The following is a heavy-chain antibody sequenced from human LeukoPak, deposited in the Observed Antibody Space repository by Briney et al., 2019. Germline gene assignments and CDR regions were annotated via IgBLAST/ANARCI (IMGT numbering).Heavy chain of an antibody. CDR3: ARSAFGPEVGDY. CDR2: ISAYNGNT. D-gene: IGHD2/OR15-2a*01. V-gene: IGHV1-18*01. Sequence: ASVKVSCKASGYTFTSYGISWVRHAPGQGLEWMGWISAYNGNTNYAQKLQGRVTMTTDTSTSTAYMELRSLRSDDTAVYYCARSAFGPEVGDYWGQGTLVTVSS. CDR1: GYTFTSYG. J-gene: IGHJ4*02.